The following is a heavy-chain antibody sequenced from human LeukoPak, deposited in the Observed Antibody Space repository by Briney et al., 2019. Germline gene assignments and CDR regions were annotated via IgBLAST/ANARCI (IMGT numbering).Heavy chain of an antibody. CDR2: IKTDGSST. CDR3: ARDLSYGFDY. D-gene: IGHD1-26*01. CDR1: GFTFRSYL. Sequence: PGGSLRLSCAASGFTFRSYLMHWVRQAPGKGLVCVSRIKTDGSSTTYADSVKGRFTISRDNAKNTLYLQMNSLRAEDTAVYYCARDLSYGFDYLGQGTLVTVS. V-gene: IGHV3-74*01. J-gene: IGHJ4*02.